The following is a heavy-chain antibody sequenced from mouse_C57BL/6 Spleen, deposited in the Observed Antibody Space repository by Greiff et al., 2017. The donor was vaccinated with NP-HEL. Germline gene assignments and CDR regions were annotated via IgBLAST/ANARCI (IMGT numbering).Heavy chain of an antibody. CDR3: ARDPSTMAHGGPY. CDR1: GFTFSSYA. D-gene: IGHD2-1*01. Sequence: EVQGVESGGGLVKPGGSLKLSCAASGFTFSSYAMSWVRQTPEKRLEWVATISDGGSYTYYPDNVKGRFTISRDNAKNNLYLQMSHLKSEDTAMYYCARDPSTMAHGGPYWGQGTLVTVSA. CDR2: ISDGGSYT. J-gene: IGHJ3*01. V-gene: IGHV5-4*01.